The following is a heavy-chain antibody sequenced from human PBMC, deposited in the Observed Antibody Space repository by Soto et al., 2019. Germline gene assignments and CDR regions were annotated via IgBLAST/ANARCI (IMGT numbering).Heavy chain of an antibody. Sequence: ASVKVSCKASGFTFSSHGISWVRQAPGQGLEWMGWISAYNGNTNYAQKLQGRVTMTTDTSTSTAYMELRSLRSDDTAVYYCARFHSSSCDYWGQGTLVTVSS. D-gene: IGHD6-13*01. V-gene: IGHV1-18*01. CDR3: ARFHSSSCDY. CDR2: ISAYNGNT. J-gene: IGHJ4*02. CDR1: GFTFSSHG.